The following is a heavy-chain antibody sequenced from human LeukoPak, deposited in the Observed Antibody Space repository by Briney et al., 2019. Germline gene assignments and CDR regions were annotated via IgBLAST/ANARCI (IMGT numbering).Heavy chain of an antibody. CDR1: GFTFNSYG. CDR2: IRYDGSYE. J-gene: IGHJ6*03. V-gene: IGHV3-30*02. D-gene: IGHD5-24*01. CDR3: AKDGGLHLYYYYNYMDI. Sequence: GGSLRLSCAASGFTFNSYGMHWVRQAPGKGLEWVAFIRYDGSYEYYADSVRGRFSISRDNSKTTLFLQMNSLRSEDTAVYYCAKDGGLHLYYYYNYMDIWGKGTTVTVSS.